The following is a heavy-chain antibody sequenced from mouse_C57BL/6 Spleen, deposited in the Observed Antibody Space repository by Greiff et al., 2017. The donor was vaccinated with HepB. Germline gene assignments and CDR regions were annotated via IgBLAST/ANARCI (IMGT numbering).Heavy chain of an antibody. Sequence: VQLQQSGAELVRPGASVTLSCKASGYTFPDYEMHWVKQTPVHGLEWIGAIDPETGGTAYNQKFKGKAILTADKSSSTAYMELRSLTSEDSAVYYCTRRSYYRNYVFAYWGHGTLVTDS. V-gene: IGHV1-15*01. CDR3: TRRSYYRNYVFAY. CDR1: GYTFPDYE. D-gene: IGHD2-1*01. CDR2: IDPETGGT. J-gene: IGHJ3*01.